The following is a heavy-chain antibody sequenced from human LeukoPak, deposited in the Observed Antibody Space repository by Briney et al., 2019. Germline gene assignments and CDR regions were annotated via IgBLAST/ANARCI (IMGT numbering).Heavy chain of an antibody. J-gene: IGHJ4*02. CDR2: IYSGGST. CDR1: GFTVSNNY. CDR3: ARAEMATITGFDY. V-gene: IGHV3-53*01. Sequence: PGGSLRLSCAASGFTVSNNYMRWVRQAPGKGLEWVSVIYSGGSTYYADSVKGRFTISRDNSKNTLYLQMNSMRAEDTAVYYCARAEMATITGFDYWGQGTLVTVSS. D-gene: IGHD5-24*01.